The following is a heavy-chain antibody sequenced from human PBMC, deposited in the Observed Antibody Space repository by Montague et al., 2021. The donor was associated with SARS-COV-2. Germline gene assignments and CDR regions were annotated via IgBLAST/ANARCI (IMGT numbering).Heavy chain of an antibody. J-gene: IGHJ4*02. CDR1: GFTFSDYA. CDR2: ISYDGSNI. CDR3: ARDRLKWGMITFGGNNY. Sequence: SLSLSWAASGFTFSDYAIYWVRQAPGKGLEWVALISYDGSNIYYADSVKGRFAISRDNSKNTLYLQMNSLRAEDTAVYFCARDRLKWGMITFGGNNYWGQGTLVTVSS. D-gene: IGHD3-16*01. V-gene: IGHV3-30*09.